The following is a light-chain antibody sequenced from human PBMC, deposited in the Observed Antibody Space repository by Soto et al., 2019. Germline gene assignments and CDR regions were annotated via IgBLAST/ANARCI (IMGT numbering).Light chain of an antibody. J-gene: IGKJ3*01. CDR2: GAS. CDR3: QQSGTSPFT. Sequence: EIVLTQSPGTLSLSPGERATLSCRASQSVSSSYLAWYQQKAGQAPRLLIYGASSRATGIPDRFSGSGSGTDFTLTISRLEPEDFAVYYCQQSGTSPFTFGPGTKVDIK. V-gene: IGKV3-20*01. CDR1: QSVSSSY.